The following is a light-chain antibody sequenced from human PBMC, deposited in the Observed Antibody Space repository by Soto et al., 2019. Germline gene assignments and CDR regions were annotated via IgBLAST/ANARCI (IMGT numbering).Light chain of an antibody. CDR2: DAS. V-gene: IGKV3-11*01. CDR1: HSVSSY. Sequence: EIVLTQSPVTLSLSPGERATLSCRASHSVSSYLAWYQQKPGQAPRLLIYDASNRAADIPARFSASGSGTDFTLTISSLEPEDFAVYYCQHSYSTPYTFGQGTKLEIK. J-gene: IGKJ2*01. CDR3: QHSYSTPYT.